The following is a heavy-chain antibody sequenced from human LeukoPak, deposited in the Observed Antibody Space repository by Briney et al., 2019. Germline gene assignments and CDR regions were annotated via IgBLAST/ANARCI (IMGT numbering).Heavy chain of an antibody. V-gene: IGHV4-39*07. CDR3: ARDHSSGWYRGAFDI. Sequence: SETLSLTCTVSGGSISSSSYYWGWIRQPPGKGLEWIGSIYYSGSTYYNPSLKSRVTISVDTSKNQFSLKLSSVTAADTAMYYCARDHSSGWYRGAFDIWGQGTRLTVSS. CDR2: IYYSGST. CDR1: GGSISSSSYY. D-gene: IGHD6-19*01. J-gene: IGHJ3*02.